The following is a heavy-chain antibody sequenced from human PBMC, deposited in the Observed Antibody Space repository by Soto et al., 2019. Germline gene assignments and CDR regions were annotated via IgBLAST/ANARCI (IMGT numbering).Heavy chain of an antibody. CDR2: ISGSTSGT. V-gene: IGHV3-23*01. CDR1: GFAFSSYA. D-gene: IGHD3-16*02. Sequence: EVQLLESGGGLVQPGGSLRLSCAASGFAFSSYAMSWVRQAPGKGLEWVSSISGSTSGTYYADAVKGRFTISRDNSNTTLYLQMNSLRAEDTAVYYSEKDRGFIDPFDYWGQGALVTVSS. CDR3: EKDRGFIDPFDY. J-gene: IGHJ4*02.